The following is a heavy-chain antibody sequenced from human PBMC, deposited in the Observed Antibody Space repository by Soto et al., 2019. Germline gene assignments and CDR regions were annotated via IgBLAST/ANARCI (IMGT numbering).Heavy chain of an antibody. CDR3: ANSPFEEGGIYYGFDV. CDR1: GDTFNNYI. V-gene: IGHV1-69*16. J-gene: IGHJ6*02. D-gene: IGHD3-16*01. CDR2: IIPFRGTA. Sequence: QVQLVQSGAEVKKPGSSVKVSCKASGDTFNNYIISWVRQAPGQGLEWMGGIIPFRGTADYVQKFQGRVTISADESTSTVFMELSSLRSEDTAVYSCANSPFEEGGIYYGFDVWGQGTTVTVSS.